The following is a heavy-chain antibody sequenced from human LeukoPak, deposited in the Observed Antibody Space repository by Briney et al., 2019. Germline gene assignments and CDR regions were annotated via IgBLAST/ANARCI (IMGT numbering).Heavy chain of an antibody. D-gene: IGHD3-10*01. CDR1: GYTFTSYY. Sequence: ASVKVSCKAAGYTFTSYYMHWVRQAPAQGLEWMGIISPSGGSTSYAQKFQGRVTMTRDTSTSTVYMELSSLRSEDTAVYYCARVGYYFSAVYWGQGTLVTVSS. CDR2: ISPSGGST. CDR3: ARVGYYFSAVY. J-gene: IGHJ4*02. V-gene: IGHV1-46*01.